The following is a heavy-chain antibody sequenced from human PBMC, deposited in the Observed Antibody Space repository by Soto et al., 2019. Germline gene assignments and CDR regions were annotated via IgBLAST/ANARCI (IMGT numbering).Heavy chain of an antibody. CDR2: IRKDGSQR. V-gene: IGHV3-7*05. J-gene: IGHJ3*02. CDR3: ARYVSPGSSGLYFEAFDI. Sequence: EVQLVESGGGLVQPGGSLTLSCAASEFAFSSYWMTWVRQAPGKGLEWVAKIRKDGSQRSYLDSVRGRFTISRDNSKNSLYQQMNSLRAEDTAMSFCARYVSPGSSGLYFEAFDIWGQGTMVTVSS. CDR1: EFAFSSYW. D-gene: IGHD6-25*01.